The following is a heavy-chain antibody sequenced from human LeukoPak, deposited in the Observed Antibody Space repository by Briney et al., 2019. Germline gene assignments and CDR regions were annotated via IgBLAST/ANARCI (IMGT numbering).Heavy chain of an antibody. CDR2: IIPVFDTG. V-gene: IGHV1-69*05. Sequence: ASVKVSCKASGGTFSVCDINWMRHAPGQGLEWMGGIIPVFDTGNYARKFQGRLAITRDESTSTAHMELSGLTSEDTAVYYCARLLPGSIWAIDPWGQGTLVIVSS. J-gene: IGHJ5*02. CDR3: ARLLPGSIWAIDP. CDR1: GGTFSVCD. D-gene: IGHD1-1*01.